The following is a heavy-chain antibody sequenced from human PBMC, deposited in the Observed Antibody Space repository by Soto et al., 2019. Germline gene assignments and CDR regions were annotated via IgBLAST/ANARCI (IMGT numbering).Heavy chain of an antibody. D-gene: IGHD2-15*01. J-gene: IGHJ6*02. Sequence: GGSLRLSCAASGFTFSSYGMHWVRQAPGKGLEWVAVISYDGSNKYYADSVKGRFTISRDNSKNTLYLQMNSLRAEDTAVYYCANGGAEGGCSGGSCLVQKYCYYYNGMDVWGQGTTVTVSS. CDR2: ISYDGSNK. V-gene: IGHV3-30*18. CDR3: ANGGAEGGCSGGSCLVQKYCYYYNGMDV. CDR1: GFTFSSYG.